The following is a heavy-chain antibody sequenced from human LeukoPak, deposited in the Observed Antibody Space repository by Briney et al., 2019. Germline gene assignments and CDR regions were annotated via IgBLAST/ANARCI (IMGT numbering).Heavy chain of an antibody. CDR2: INPNSGGT. D-gene: IGHD3-9*01. CDR1: KYTFTDYY. CDR3: AGGKGNYDTLANYYTPYYFDY. Sequence: ASVKVSCKASKYTFTDYYMHWVRQAPGQGLEWMGWINPNSGGTNYAQKFQGRVTMTRDTSISTVYMELSSLRSDDTAVYYCAGGKGNYDTLANYYTPYYFDYWGQGTLVTVSS. J-gene: IGHJ4*02. V-gene: IGHV1-2*02.